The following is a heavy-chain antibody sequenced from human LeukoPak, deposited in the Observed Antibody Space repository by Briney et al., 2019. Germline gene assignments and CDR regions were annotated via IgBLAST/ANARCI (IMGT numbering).Heavy chain of an antibody. CDR2: INPNSGGT. CDR3: ARTRKYYYYYMDV. V-gene: IGHV1-2*02. J-gene: IGHJ6*03. CDR1: GYTCTGYY. Sequence: ASVKVSCKASGYTCTGYYMHWVRQAPGQGLEWRGWINPNSGGTNYAQKFQGRVTITADESTSTAYMELSSLRSEDTAVYYCARTRKYYYYYMDVWGKGTTVTISS.